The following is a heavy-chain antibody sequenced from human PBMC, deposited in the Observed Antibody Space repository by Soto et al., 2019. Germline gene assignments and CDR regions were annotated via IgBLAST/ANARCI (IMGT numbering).Heavy chain of an antibody. D-gene: IGHD2-2*01. CDR2: IVDSGGGE. Sequence: GGSLRLSCAASGFTFSSYAMNWVRQAPGKGLEWVSGIVDSGGGEFYADSVQGRFTISRDNSKNTLYLEMNNLRAEEPAIYYCAPVPAASAYYTTDVWGQGTTVTVSS. CDR1: GFTFSSYA. J-gene: IGHJ6*02. CDR3: APVPAASAYYTTDV. V-gene: IGHV3-23*01.